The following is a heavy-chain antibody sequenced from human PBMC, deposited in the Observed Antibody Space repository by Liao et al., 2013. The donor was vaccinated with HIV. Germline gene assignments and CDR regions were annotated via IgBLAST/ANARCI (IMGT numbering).Heavy chain of an antibody. Sequence: QVQLQESGPGLVKASETLSLTCRVSGASITNYYWTWIRQSPKKGLEWIGYVYNTETTNYNPSLGSRAAISVDASKTHFSLNLTSVTAADTAVYFCARGVSLVEWLPLGRSYYFDHWGQGHPGHRLL. J-gene: IGHJ4*02. CDR1: GASITNYY. CDR2: VYNTETT. D-gene: IGHD3-3*01. CDR3: ARGVSLVEWLPLGRSYYFDH. V-gene: IGHV4-59*01.